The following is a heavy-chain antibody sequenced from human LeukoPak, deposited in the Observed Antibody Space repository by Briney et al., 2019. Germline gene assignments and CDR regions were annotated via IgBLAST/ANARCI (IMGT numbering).Heavy chain of an antibody. CDR1: GFTFSSYW. J-gene: IGHJ4*02. CDR3: ATGARGDGFNPFDY. V-gene: IGHV3-7*01. Sequence: GGSLRPSCAAFGFTFSSYWMSWVRQAPGKGLEWVANIKQDGSEKYYVDSVKGRFTISRDNAKNTLYLQMNNLRPEDTALYYCATGARGDGFNPFDYWGQGTLVTVSS. CDR2: IKQDGSEK. D-gene: IGHD5-24*01.